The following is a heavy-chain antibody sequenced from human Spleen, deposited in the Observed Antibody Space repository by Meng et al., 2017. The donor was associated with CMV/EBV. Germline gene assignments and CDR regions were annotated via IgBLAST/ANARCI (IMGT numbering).Heavy chain of an antibody. CDR3: ARDRARLIKYNWFDP. J-gene: IGHJ5*02. CDR2: INHSGST. D-gene: IGHD3-10*01. CDR1: GGSFSGYY. V-gene: IGHV4-34*01. Sequence: VQLQQWGAGLLKPSETLSLTCAVYGGSFSGYYWSWIRQPPGKGLEWIGEINHSGSTNYNPSLKSRVTISVDTSKNQFSLRLTSVNAADTAVYYCARDRARLIKYNWFDPWGQGTLVTVSS.